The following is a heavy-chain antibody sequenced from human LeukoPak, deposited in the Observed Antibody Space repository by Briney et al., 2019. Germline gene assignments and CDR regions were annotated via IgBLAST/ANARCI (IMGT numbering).Heavy chain of an antibody. CDR1: GDSISSYY. CDR3: ATGYSSTWYYFDY. D-gene: IGHD6-13*01. J-gene: IGHJ4*02. Sequence: SETLSLTCTVSGDSISSYYWSWIRPPPGKGLEWIGYSYHTGSTNYNPSLKSRVTISVDTSKNQFSLKLSSVTAGDTAVYYCATGYSSTWYYFDYWGQGTLVTVSS. V-gene: IGHV4-59*01. CDR2: SYHTGST.